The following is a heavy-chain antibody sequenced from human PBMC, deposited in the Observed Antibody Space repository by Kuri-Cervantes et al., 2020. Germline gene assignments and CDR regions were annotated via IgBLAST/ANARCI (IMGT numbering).Heavy chain of an antibody. CDR3: ARGDYVWGVLSRFDH. D-gene: IGHD3-16*01. Sequence: SETLSLTCAVYGGSFSGYYWGWIRQPPGKGLEWIGSIYYSGSTYYNPSLKSRVTISVDTSKNQFSLKLSSVTAADTAVYYCARGDYVWGVLSRFDHWGQGTLVTVSS. V-gene: IGHV4-34*01. J-gene: IGHJ4*02. CDR2: IYYSGST. CDR1: GGSFSGYY.